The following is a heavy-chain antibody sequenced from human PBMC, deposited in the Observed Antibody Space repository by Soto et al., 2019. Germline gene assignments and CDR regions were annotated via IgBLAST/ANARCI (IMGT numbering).Heavy chain of an antibody. J-gene: IGHJ6*02. V-gene: IGHV3-33*01. CDR3: ARDLCSGGSCYYYYYYGMDV. Sequence: QVQLVESGGGVVQPGRSLRLSCAASGFTFSSYGMHWVRQAPGKGLEWVAVIWYDGSNKYYADSVKGRFTISRDNSKNTLYLQMNSLRAEDTAVYYCARDLCSGGSCYYYYYYGMDVWGQGTTVTVSS. CDR2: IWYDGSNK. CDR1: GFTFSSYG. D-gene: IGHD2-15*01.